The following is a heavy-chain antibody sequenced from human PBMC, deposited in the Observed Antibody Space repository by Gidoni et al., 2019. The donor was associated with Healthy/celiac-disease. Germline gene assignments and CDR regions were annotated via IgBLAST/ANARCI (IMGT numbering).Heavy chain of an antibody. Sequence: EVQLVESGGGLVQPGRSLRPSCAASGFNFDDYAMHWVRQAPGKGLGWVSGISWNSGSIGYADSVKGRFTISRDNAKNSLYLQMNSLRAEDTALYYCAKEKTYCSGGSCHPEFDYWGQGTLVTVSS. CDR1: GFNFDDYA. V-gene: IGHV3-9*01. J-gene: IGHJ4*02. D-gene: IGHD2-15*01. CDR3: AKEKTYCSGGSCHPEFDY. CDR2: ISWNSGSI.